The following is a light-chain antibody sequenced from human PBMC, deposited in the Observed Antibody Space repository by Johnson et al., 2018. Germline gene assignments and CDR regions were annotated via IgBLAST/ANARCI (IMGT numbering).Light chain of an antibody. Sequence: QSVLTQPPSVSAAPGQKVTISCSGSSSNIGNNYVSWYQQPPGTAPKLLIYENNKRPSGLPDRFSGSKSGTSATLGITGLQTGDEADYYCGTWDSSLRAGNVFGTGTNVTVL. CDR2: ENN. V-gene: IGLV1-51*02. CDR3: GTWDSSLRAGNV. CDR1: SSNIGNNY. J-gene: IGLJ1*01.